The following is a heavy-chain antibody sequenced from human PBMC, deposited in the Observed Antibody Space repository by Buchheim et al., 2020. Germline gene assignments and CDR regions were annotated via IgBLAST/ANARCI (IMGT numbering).Heavy chain of an antibody. Sequence: QVQLQESGPGLVKPSQTLSLTCTVSGGSISSGGYYWSWIRQHPGKGLEWIGYIYYSGSTYYNPSLKSRVTISVDKSKNQFSLKLSSVTAADTAVYYCVRNYYGSGSYYNEERDRDYWGQGTL. V-gene: IGHV4-31*03. CDR2: IYYSGST. J-gene: IGHJ4*02. CDR3: VRNYYGSGSYYNEERDRDY. D-gene: IGHD3-10*01. CDR1: GGSISSGGYY.